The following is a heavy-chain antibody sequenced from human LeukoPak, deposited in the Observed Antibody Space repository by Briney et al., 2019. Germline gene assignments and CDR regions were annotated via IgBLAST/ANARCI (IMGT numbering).Heavy chain of an antibody. D-gene: IGHD5-24*01. J-gene: IGHJ4*02. CDR2: MNPHSGNT. V-gene: IGHV1-8*03. CDR3: ARRRRDGYNYAFRY. Sequence: PSVKVSCEASLDTFTRYDINWVRQATGQGLDWMCWMNPHSGNTDYAQKFQGRVTITSNTSISTANMAMTSLRSEDTAVYSCARRRRDGYNYAFRYWGQGTLVTVSS. CDR1: LDTFTRYD.